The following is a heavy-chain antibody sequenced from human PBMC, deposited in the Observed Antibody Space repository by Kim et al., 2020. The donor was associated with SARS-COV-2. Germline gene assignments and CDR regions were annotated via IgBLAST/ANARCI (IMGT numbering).Heavy chain of an antibody. D-gene: IGHD6-13*01. CDR3: STELYSSSGRFDN. CDR1: GCSLSTSIYY. V-gene: IGHV4-39*07. CDR2: IYYSGST. J-gene: IGHJ4*02. Sequence: SETLSLTCTVSGCSLSTSIYYWGWIRQPPGKGLEWIASIYYSGSTYYMSSLKSRVTISVDTSKNEFSLRLTSVTAAYTAVYYWSTELYSSSGRFDNWGQG.